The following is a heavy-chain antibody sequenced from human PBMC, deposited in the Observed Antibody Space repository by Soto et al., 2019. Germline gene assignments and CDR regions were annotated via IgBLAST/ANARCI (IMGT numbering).Heavy chain of an antibody. CDR1: GYRFTSYC. J-gene: IGHJ3*02. V-gene: IGHV5-51*01. D-gene: IGHD6-25*01. CDR3: ARRLGAATVAFDI. Sequence: PEESLTTSCQVSGYRFTSYCIGWGLQMPGKGLEWMGIIYPGDSDTIYSPSFQGQVTISADKSISTAYLQWSSLKASDTAMYHCARRLGAATVAFDIWGQGTMVTVSS. CDR2: IYPGDSDT.